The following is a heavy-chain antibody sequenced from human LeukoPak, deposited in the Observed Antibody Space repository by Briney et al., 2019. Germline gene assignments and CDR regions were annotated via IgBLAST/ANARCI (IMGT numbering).Heavy chain of an antibody. Sequence: GSLRLSCAASGFSFSNYAMSWVRQPPGKGLEWIGEINHSGSTNYNPSLKSRVTISVDTSKNQFSLKLSSVTAADTAVYYCARGMVNYYGSGSYGDYWGQGTLVTVSS. CDR3: ARGMVNYYGSGSYGDY. V-gene: IGHV4-34*01. CDR1: GFSFSNYA. D-gene: IGHD3-10*01. CDR2: INHSGST. J-gene: IGHJ4*02.